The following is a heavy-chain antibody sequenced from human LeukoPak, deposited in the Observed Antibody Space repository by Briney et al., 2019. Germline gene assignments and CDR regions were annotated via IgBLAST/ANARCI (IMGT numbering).Heavy chain of an antibody. CDR2: IYPGDSDT. J-gene: IGHJ4*02. Sequence: GASLQISCKGSGYSFTSYWIGWVRQLPGKGLEWMGIIYPGDSDTRYSPSFQGQVTISADKSISTAYLQWSSLKASDTAMYYCARTTLSDTAMGGDYWGQGTLVTVSS. D-gene: IGHD5-18*01. V-gene: IGHV5-51*01. CDR3: ARTTLSDTAMGGDY. CDR1: GYSFTSYW.